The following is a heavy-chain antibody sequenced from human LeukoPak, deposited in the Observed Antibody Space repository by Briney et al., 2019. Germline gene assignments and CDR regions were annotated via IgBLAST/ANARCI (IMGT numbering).Heavy chain of an antibody. Sequence: PSETLSLTCAVSGGSISSGGYSWSWIRQPPGKGLEWIGYIYHSGSTYYNPSLKSRVTISVDRSKNQFSLKLSSVTAADTAVYYCARGDYSNYDSWGQGTLVTVSS. D-gene: IGHD4-11*01. CDR2: IYHSGST. CDR3: ARGDYSNYDS. CDR1: GGSISSGGYS. V-gene: IGHV4-30-2*01. J-gene: IGHJ5*01.